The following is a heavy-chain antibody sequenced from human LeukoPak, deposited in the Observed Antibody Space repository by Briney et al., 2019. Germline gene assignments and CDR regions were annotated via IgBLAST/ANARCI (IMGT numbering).Heavy chain of an antibody. CDR3: ARAAYAGSPTSFDY. D-gene: IGHD2-21*01. CDR1: GFTFSTSW. CDR2: IKQDGSEK. V-gene: IGHV3-7*04. J-gene: IGHJ4*02. Sequence: GGSLRLSCAASGFTFSTSWMSWVRQAPGKGLEWVATIKQDGSEKYYVDSVKGRFTISRDNAKISLYLQMNSLRAEDTAVYYCARAAYAGSPTSFDYWGQGTLVTVSS.